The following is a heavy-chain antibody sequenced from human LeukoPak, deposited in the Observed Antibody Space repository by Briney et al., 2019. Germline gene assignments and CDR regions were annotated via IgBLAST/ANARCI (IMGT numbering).Heavy chain of an antibody. D-gene: IGHD3-16*01. Sequence: GGSLRLSCAASGFSFGRYSMDWVRQAPGKGLAWIAYISDDGRTKYHADSVKGRFTISRDNDNDSVFLEMNSLRNEDTAVYYCSRERFYGMDVWGQGTTVSVTS. CDR2: ISDDGRTK. CDR3: SRERFYGMDV. CDR1: GFSFGRYS. V-gene: IGHV3-48*02. J-gene: IGHJ6*02.